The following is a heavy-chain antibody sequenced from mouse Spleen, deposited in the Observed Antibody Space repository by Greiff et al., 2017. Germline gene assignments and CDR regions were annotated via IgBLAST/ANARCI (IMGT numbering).Heavy chain of an antibody. CDR1: GFTFSSYA. J-gene: IGHJ2*01. Sequence: EVKLVESGGGLVKPGGSLKLSCAASGFTFSSYAMSWVRQTPEKRLEWVATISSGGGNTYYPDSVKGRFTISRDNAKNTLYLQMSSLKSEDTAMYYCARIYDGYYDYFDYWGQGTTLTVSS. V-gene: IGHV5-9*04. CDR2: ISSGGGNT. CDR3: ARIYDGYYDYFDY. D-gene: IGHD2-3*01.